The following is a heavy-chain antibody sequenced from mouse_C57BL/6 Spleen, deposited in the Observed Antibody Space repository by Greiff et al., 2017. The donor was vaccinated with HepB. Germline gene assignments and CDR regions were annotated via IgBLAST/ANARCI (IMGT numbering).Heavy chain of an antibody. CDR2: ISDGGSYT. J-gene: IGHJ4*01. CDR1: GFTFSSYA. V-gene: IGHV5-4*01. D-gene: IGHD2-4*01. Sequence: VQLKESGGGLVKPGGSLKLSCAASGFTFSSYAMSWVRQTPEKRLEWVATISDGGSYTYYPDNVKGRFTISRDNAKNNLYLQMSHLKSEDTAMYYCARDSYYDYDDYAMDYWGQGTSVTVSS. CDR3: ARDSYYDYDDYAMDY.